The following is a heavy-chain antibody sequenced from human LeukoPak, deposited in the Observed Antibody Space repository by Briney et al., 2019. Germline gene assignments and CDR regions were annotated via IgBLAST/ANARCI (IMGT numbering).Heavy chain of an antibody. Sequence: GASVKVSCKASGYTFTGYYMHWVRQAPGQGLEWMGWINPNSGGTNYAQKFQGRVTMTRDTSISTAYMELSRLRSDDTAVYYCARRHEGYCSGGSCYWFDPWGQGTLVTVSS. V-gene: IGHV1-2*02. CDR3: ARRHEGYCSGGSCYWFDP. CDR2: INPNSGGT. J-gene: IGHJ5*02. D-gene: IGHD2-15*01. CDR1: GYTFTGYY.